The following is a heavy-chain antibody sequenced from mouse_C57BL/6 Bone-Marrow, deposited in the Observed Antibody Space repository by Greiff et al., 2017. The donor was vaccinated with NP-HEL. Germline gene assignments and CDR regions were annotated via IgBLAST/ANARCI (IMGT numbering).Heavy chain of an antibody. CDR2: ISYDGSN. Sequence: EVKLVESGPGLVKPSQSLSLTCSVTGYSITSGYYWNWIRQFPGNKLEWMGYISYDGSNNYNPSLKNRISITRDTSKNQFFLKLNSVTTEDTATYYCAREGYDYLLWFAYWGQGTLVTVSA. CDR1: GYSITSGYY. CDR3: AREGYDYLLWFAY. D-gene: IGHD2-4*01. J-gene: IGHJ3*01. V-gene: IGHV3-6*01.